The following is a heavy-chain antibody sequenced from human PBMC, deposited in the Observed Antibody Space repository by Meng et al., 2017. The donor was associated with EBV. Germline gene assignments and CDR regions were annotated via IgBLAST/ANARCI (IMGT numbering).Heavy chain of an antibody. CDR2: INPNSGGT. J-gene: IGHJ4*02. Sequence: QEPLVQSGAEVKMPGASVKVACKASRFTFTGYYMHWVRQAPGQGLEWMGRINPNSGGTNYAQKFQGRVTMTRDTSISTAYMELSRLRSDDTAVYYCARVGIALAGTGDYWGQGTLVTVSS. CDR1: RFTFTGYY. D-gene: IGHD6-19*01. CDR3: ARVGIALAGTGDY. V-gene: IGHV1-2*06.